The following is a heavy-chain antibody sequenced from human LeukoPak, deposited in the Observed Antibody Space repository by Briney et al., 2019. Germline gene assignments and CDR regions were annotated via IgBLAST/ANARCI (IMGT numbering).Heavy chain of an antibody. V-gene: IGHV3-48*01. J-gene: IGHJ4*02. CDR2: ISSSSSTI. D-gene: IGHD5-18*01. CDR3: ARRGYIYGFDY. Sequence: PGGSLRLSCAASGFTFSSYSMNWVRQAPGKGLEWVSCISSSSSTIFYADSVKGRFTISRDNAKNSLYLQMNSLRGEGTAVYYCARRGYIYGFDYWGQGTLVTVSS. CDR1: GFTFSSYS.